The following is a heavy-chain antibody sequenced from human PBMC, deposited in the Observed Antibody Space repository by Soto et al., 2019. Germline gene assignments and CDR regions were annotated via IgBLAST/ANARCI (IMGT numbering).Heavy chain of an antibody. V-gene: IGHV4-59*08. CDR1: GGSISSYY. CDR2: IYYSGST. CDR3: ARLYSSFPYGSGSTSGAFDI. D-gene: IGHD3-10*01. Sequence: QVQLQESGPGLVKPSETLSLTCTVSGGSISSYYWSWIRQPPGKGLEWIGYIYYSGSTNYNPSLKIRVTISVDTSKTQFSLKLSSVTAADTAVYYCARLYSSFPYGSGSTSGAFDIWGQGTMVTVSS. J-gene: IGHJ3*02.